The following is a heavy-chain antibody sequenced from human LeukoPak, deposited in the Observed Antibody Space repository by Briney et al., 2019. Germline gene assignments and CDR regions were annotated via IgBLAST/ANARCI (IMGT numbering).Heavy chain of an antibody. J-gene: IGHJ4*02. D-gene: IGHD3-10*02. Sequence: GGSLRLSCAASGFTFSSYGMHWVRQAPGKGMEWVAFIQYDGSNKYYADSVKGGFTISRDNYKNTLYLQMNSLRAEDTAVYYCAKDTRFGDLLIDYWGQGTLVTVSS. CDR2: IQYDGSNK. CDR1: GFTFSSYG. CDR3: AKDTRFGDLLIDY. V-gene: IGHV3-30*02.